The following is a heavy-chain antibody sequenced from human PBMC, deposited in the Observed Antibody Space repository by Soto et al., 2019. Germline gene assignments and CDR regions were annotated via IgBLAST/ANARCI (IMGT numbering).Heavy chain of an antibody. CDR3: ARHGYDFWSGYNWFDP. CDR1: GGSISSSSYY. D-gene: IGHD3-3*01. V-gene: IGHV4-39*01. Sequence: SETLSLTCTVSGGSISSSSYYWGWIRQPPGKGLEWIGSIYYSGSTYYNPSLKSRVTISIDTSKNQFPLKLSSVTAADTAVYYCARHGYDFWSGYNWFDPWGQGTLVTVSS. CDR2: IYYSGST. J-gene: IGHJ5*02.